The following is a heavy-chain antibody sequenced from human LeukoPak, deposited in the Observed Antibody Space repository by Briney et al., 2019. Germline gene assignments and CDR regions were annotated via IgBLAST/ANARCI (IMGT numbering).Heavy chain of an antibody. V-gene: IGHV3-9*01. J-gene: IGHJ6*03. CDR2: ISWNSGSI. Sequence: GGSLRLSCAASGFTFDDYAMHWVRQAPGKGLEWVSGISWNSGSIGYADSVRGRFTVSRDNAKKSLYLQMNSLRAEDTALYHCAREFCSSTSCSRQYYYYYMDVWGKGTTVTVSS. CDR1: GFTFDDYA. D-gene: IGHD2-2*01. CDR3: AREFCSSTSCSRQYYYYYMDV.